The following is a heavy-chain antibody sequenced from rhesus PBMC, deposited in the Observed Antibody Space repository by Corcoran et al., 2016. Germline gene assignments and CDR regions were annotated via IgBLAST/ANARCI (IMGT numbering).Heavy chain of an antibody. CDR1: GGPISDSYY. J-gene: IGHJ1*01. CDR3: ARDRGYEDDYGYYYTIEEYFEF. Sequence: QVQLQESGPGLVKPSETLSLTCAVSGGPISDSYYWNWIRHPPGKGLEGIGNIYGNSASTYYNPSLKSRVTISKDTSKNQFFLKLSSVTAADTAVYYCARDRGYEDDYGYYYTIEEYFEFWGQGALVTVSS. CDR2: IYGNSAST. D-gene: IGHD3-9*01. V-gene: IGHV4S9*01.